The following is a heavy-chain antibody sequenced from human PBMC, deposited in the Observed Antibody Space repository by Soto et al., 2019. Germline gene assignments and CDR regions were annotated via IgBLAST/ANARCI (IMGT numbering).Heavy chain of an antibody. V-gene: IGHV4-59*01. CDR3: VRGFYDNAGYSTPFDS. CDR1: GVSISNYY. Sequence: SETLSLTCTVSGVSISNYYWNWIRQPPGKRLEWIGYIHNSGSTKYNPSLKSRVTISVDTSRNQFSLQLKSLTATDTAVYYCVRGFYDNAGYSTPFDSWGRGTLVTVSS. D-gene: IGHD3-22*01. CDR2: IHNSGST. J-gene: IGHJ4*02.